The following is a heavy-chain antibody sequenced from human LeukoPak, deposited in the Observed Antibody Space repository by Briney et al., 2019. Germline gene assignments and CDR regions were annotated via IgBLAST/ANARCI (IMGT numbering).Heavy chain of an antibody. CDR1: GYTFTSYG. CDR3: ASLEYSSSSPGDWFDP. J-gene: IGHJ5*02. CDR2: ISAYNGNT. V-gene: IGHV1-18*01. Sequence: ASVKVSCKASGYTFTSYGISWVRQAPGQGLEWMGWISAYNGNTNYAQKLQGRVTITTDESTSTAYMELSSLRSEDTAVYYCASLEYSSSSPGDWFDPWGQGTLVTVSS. D-gene: IGHD6-6*01.